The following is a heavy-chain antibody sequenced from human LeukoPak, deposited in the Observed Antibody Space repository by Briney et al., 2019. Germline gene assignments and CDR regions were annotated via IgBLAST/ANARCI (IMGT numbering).Heavy chain of an antibody. J-gene: IGHJ2*01. V-gene: IGHV3-20*04. CDR2: ITWNGAST. Sequence: GGSLRLSCAASGFTFDDYGMSWVRQAPGKGLEWVSGITWNGASTGFADSVKGRFTISRDTAKNSLYLGMSSLRAEDTALYYCAREYGDYSSYFDLRGRGTLVTVSS. D-gene: IGHD4-17*01. CDR3: AREYGDYSSYFDL. CDR1: GFTFDDYG.